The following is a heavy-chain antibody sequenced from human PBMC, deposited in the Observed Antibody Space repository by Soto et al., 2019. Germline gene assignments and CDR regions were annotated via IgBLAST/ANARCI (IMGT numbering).Heavy chain of an antibody. J-gene: IGHJ6*02. Sequence: GWSLRLSCAASGFTFSSYWMHLVRQAPGKGLVWVSRINSDGSSTSYADSVKGRFTISRDNAKNTLYLQMNSLRAEDTAVYYCARDGYPDYDFWSGYPYYYYGMDVWGEGTTVTVS. V-gene: IGHV3-74*01. CDR1: GFTFSSYW. CDR3: ARDGYPDYDFWSGYPYYYYGMDV. CDR2: INSDGSST. D-gene: IGHD3-3*01.